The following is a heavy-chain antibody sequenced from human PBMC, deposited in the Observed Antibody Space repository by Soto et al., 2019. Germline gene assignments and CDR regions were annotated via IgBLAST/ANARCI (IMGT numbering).Heavy chain of an antibody. J-gene: IGHJ6*04. V-gene: IGHV1-18*01. CDR2: ISAYNGNT. D-gene: IGHD3-16*02. CDR3: ARVVCFSFGGVIAFMYA. CDR1: GYTFTSYG. Sequence: ASVKVSCKASGYTFTSYGISWVRQAPGQGLEWMGWISAYNGNTNYAQKLQGRVTMTTDTSTSTAYMELSSLRSEDTAVYYCARVVCFSFGGVIAFMYACGKRTTVTVSS.